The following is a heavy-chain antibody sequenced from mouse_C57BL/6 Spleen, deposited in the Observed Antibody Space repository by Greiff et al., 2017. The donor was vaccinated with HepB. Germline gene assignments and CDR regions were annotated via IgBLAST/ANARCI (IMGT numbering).Heavy chain of an antibody. D-gene: IGHD2-3*01. CDR3: ARPGDGYPFAY. V-gene: IGHV1-63*01. CDR2: IYPGGGYT. CDR1: GYTFTNYW. J-gene: IGHJ3*01. Sequence: VKLLESGAELVRPGTSVKMSCKASGYTFTNYWIGWAKQRPGHGLEWIGDIYPGGGYTNYNEKFKGKATLTADKSSSTAYMQFSSLTSEDSAIYYCARPGDGYPFAYWGQGTLVTVSA.